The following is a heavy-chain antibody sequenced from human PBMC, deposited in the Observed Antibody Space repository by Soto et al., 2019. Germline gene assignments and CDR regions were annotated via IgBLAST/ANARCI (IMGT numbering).Heavy chain of an antibody. J-gene: IGHJ6*02. CDR3: ATQFHHCGCDCYRGPYFGMDV. D-gene: IGHD2-21*02. Sequence: ASVKVSCKASGYTFNGYYVLWVRQAPGQGPECMGWINPYTGGTNYAQKFQGRVTMTRDTSISTAYMELIKLISDYTAVYYCATQFHHCGCDCYRGPYFGMDVWGQGTTVTVSS. CDR1: GYTFNGYY. V-gene: IGHV1-2*02. CDR2: INPYTGGT.